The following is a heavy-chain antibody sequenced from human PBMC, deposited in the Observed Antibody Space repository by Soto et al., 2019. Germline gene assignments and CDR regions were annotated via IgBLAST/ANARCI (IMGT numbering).Heavy chain of an antibody. CDR1: GYTFTSYG. V-gene: IGHV1-18*01. CDR2: ISAYNGNT. J-gene: IGHJ5*02. D-gene: IGHD2-2*01. CDR3: ASGQDQYNWFDP. Sequence: QVQLVQSGAEVKKPGASVKVSCKASGYTFTSYGISWVRQAPGQGLEWMGWISAYNGNTNYAQKLQGRVTMTTDTSASIADMELRSMRSDDTAVYYCASGQDQYNWFDPWGQGTMVTVSS.